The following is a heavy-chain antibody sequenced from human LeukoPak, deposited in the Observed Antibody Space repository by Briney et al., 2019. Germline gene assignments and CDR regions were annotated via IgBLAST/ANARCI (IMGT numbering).Heavy chain of an antibody. J-gene: IGHJ4*02. D-gene: IGHD2-2*01. V-gene: IGHV1-2*02. CDR3: ARESADSCSSTSCYIDY. CDR2: INPNSGGT. CDR1: GYTFTGYY. Sequence: APVKVSCKDSGYTFTGYYMHWVRQAPGQGLEWMGWINPNSGGTNYAQKFQGRVTMTRDTSISTAYMELSRLRSDDTAVYYCARESADSCSSTSCYIDYWGQGTLVTVSS.